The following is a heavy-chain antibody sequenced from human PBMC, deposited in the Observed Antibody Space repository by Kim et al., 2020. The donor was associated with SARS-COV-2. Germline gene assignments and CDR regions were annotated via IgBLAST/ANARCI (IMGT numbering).Heavy chain of an antibody. Sequence: GGSLRLSCAASGFTFSTYTMTWVRQAPGKGLEWVSAIGDAGATTEYADSVKGRFTVSRDNSKNTMSLQMDNLKADDTAVYYCAKTSGFYDYWGQGTLVTVSS. D-gene: IGHD3-22*01. CDR1: GFTFSTYT. J-gene: IGHJ4*02. V-gene: IGHV3-23*01. CDR2: IGDAGATT. CDR3: AKTSGFYDY.